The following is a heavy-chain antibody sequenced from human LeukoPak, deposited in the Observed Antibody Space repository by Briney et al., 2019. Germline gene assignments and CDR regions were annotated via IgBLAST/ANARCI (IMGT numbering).Heavy chain of an antibody. J-gene: IGHJ3*02. CDR3: AGETHYDYVWGSYRSDAFDI. CDR2: IIPIFGTA. CDR1: GGTFSSYA. V-gene: IGHV1-69*05. D-gene: IGHD3-16*02. Sequence: ASVKVSCKASGGTFSSYAISWVRQAPGQGLEWMGRIIPIFGTANYAQKFQGRVTITTDESTSTAYTELSSLRSEDTAVYYCAGETHYDYVWGSYRSDAFDIWGQGTMVTVSS.